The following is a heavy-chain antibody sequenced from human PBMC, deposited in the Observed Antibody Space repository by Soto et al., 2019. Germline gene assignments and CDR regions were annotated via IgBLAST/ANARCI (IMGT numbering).Heavy chain of an antibody. CDR1: GFTFSSYA. Sequence: GGSLRLSCAASGFTFSSYAMSWVRQAPGKGLEWVSAISGSGGSTYYADSVKGRFTISRDNSKNTLYLQMNSLRAEDTAVYYCAKDLYGYRSGGSCYAFDYWGQGTLVTVSS. J-gene: IGHJ4*02. D-gene: IGHD2-15*01. V-gene: IGHV3-23*01. CDR2: ISGSGGST. CDR3: AKDLYGYRSGGSCYAFDY.